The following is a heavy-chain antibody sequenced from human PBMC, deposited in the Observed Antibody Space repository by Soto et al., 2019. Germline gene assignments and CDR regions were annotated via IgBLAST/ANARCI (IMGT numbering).Heavy chain of an antibody. CDR2: IDPSDAYT. Sequence: GESLKISCKGSVYSFTSYWISWVRQMPGKGLEWMGRIDPSDAYTNYSPSFQGHVTLSADKSISTAYLQWSSLKASATAMYYCARQYYDILTGYPLYWYFDLWGRGTLVTVSS. J-gene: IGHJ2*01. V-gene: IGHV5-10-1*01. CDR1: VYSFTSYW. D-gene: IGHD3-9*01. CDR3: ARQYYDILTGYPLYWYFDL.